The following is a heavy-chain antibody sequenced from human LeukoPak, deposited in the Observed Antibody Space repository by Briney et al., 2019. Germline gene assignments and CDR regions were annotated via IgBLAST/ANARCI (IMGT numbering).Heavy chain of an antibody. Sequence: GGSLRLSCAASGFTFDDYAMHWVRQAPGKGLEWVSGISWNSGSIGYADSVKGRFTISRDNAKNSLYLQMNSLRAEDTAVYYCARDKDSGYFDYWGQGTLVTVSS. CDR1: GFTFDDYA. CDR2: ISWNSGSI. V-gene: IGHV3-9*01. J-gene: IGHJ4*02. CDR3: ARDKDSGYFDY. D-gene: IGHD2-15*01.